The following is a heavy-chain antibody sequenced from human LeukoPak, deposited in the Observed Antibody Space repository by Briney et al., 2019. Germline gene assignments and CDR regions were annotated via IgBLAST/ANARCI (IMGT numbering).Heavy chain of an antibody. Sequence: ASVKVSCKASGFTFTGYYMHWVRQAPGQGLEWMGLINPNSGGSNNAQKFLGRITMTRDTYITTAYMELNRLTSDDTAVSDCTRSGNDALGYWGQGTLVTVSS. CDR2: INPNSGGS. V-gene: IGHV1-2*02. CDR1: GFTFTGYY. J-gene: IGHJ4*02. D-gene: IGHD1-1*01. CDR3: TRSGNDALGY.